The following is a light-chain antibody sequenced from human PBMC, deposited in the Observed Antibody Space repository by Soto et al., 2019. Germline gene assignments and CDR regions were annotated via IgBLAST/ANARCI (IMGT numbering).Light chain of an antibody. Sequence: DIQMTQSPSSLSASVGDRVTITCRTSQSISNDLNWYQQRPATAPKLLIYAAFSLQTGVPSRFRGIASATNVTLNISSLQPADFATDFCQHRYTTPPFTVGQGPKLEIK. CDR1: QSISND. V-gene: IGKV1-39*01. CDR2: AAF. J-gene: IGKJ2*01. CDR3: QHRYTTPPFT.